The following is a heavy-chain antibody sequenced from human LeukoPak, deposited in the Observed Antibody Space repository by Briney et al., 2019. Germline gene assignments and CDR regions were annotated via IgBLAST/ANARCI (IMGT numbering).Heavy chain of an antibody. D-gene: IGHD6-13*01. CDR3: AREVAAAGTGY. J-gene: IGHJ4*02. CDR1: GFTFSSYA. V-gene: IGHV3-23*01. Sequence: GGSLRPSCAASGFTFSSYAMSWVRQAPGKGLEWVSAISGSGGSTYYADSVKGRFTISRDNSKNTLYLQMNSLRAEDTAVYYCAREVAAAGTGYWGQGTLVTVSS. CDR2: ISGSGGST.